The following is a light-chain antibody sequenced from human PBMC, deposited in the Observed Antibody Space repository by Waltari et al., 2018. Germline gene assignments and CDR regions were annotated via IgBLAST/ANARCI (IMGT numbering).Light chain of an antibody. Sequence: EIVLTQSPATLSLSPGERATLSCRASQSVSSYLAWYQQKPGRAPSLLIYDASSRATGIPARFSGSGSGTEFTLTISSLEPEEFAVYYCQQRSNWPITFGQGTRLEIK. J-gene: IGKJ5*01. CDR1: QSVSSY. CDR2: DAS. V-gene: IGKV3-11*01. CDR3: QQRSNWPIT.